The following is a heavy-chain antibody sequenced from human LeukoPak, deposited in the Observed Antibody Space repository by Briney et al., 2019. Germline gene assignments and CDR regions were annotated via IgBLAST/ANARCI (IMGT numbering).Heavy chain of an antibody. CDR3: ARVSSLAPNNYYYMDV. J-gene: IGHJ6*03. Sequence: GGSLRLSCAASGFTFTSYSMNWVRQAPGKGLEWVSLISSSSSYIYYADSVKGRFTISRDNAKNSLYLQMNSLRAEDTGVYYCARVSSLAPNNYYYMDVWGKGTTVTVSS. D-gene: IGHD1-1*01. CDR1: GFTFTSYS. V-gene: IGHV3-21*01. CDR2: ISSSSSYI.